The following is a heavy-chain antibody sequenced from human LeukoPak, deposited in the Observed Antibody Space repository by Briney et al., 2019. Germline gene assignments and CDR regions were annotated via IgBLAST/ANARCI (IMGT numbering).Heavy chain of an antibody. J-gene: IGHJ4*02. D-gene: IGHD6-6*01. CDR2: ISTNGGST. V-gene: IGHV3-64*01. CDR1: GFTFSSYP. CDR3: AREQSARDCGFDY. Sequence: AGGSLRLSCAASGFTFSSYPMHWVRQAPGKGLEYVSGISTNGGSTYYANSVKGRFTLSRDNSKNTLYLHMGSLRAEDMAVYYCAREQSARDCGFDYWGQGTLVTVSS.